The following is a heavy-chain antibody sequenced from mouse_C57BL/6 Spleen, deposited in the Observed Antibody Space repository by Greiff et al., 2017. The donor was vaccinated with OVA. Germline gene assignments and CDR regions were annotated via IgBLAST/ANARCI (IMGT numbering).Heavy chain of an antibody. CDR3: AGTDFDY. V-gene: IGHV5-17*01. J-gene: IGHJ2*01. CDR2: ISSGSSTI. CDR1: GFTFSDYG. D-gene: IGHD4-1*01. Sequence: DVMLVESGGGLVKPGGSLKLSCAASGFTFSDYGMHWVRQAPEKGLEWVAYISSGSSTIYYADTVKGRFTISRDNAKNTLFLQMTSLRSEDTAMYYCAGTDFDYWGQGTTLTVSS.